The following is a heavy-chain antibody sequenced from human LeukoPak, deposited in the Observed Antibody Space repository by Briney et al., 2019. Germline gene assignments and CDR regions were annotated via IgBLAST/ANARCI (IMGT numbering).Heavy chain of an antibody. CDR3: ARDYGGFDY. CDR2: TWYDGSNK. CDR1: GFTFSSYG. V-gene: IGHV3-33*01. Sequence: GGSLRLSCAASGFTFSSYGMHWVRQAPGKGLVWVAVTWYDGSNKYYADSVKGRFTISRDNSKNMLYLQMNNLRAEDTAVYYCARDYGGFDYWGQGTLVTVSS. J-gene: IGHJ4*02. D-gene: IGHD3-16*01.